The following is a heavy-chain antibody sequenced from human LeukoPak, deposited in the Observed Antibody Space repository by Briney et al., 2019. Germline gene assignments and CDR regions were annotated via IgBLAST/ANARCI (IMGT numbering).Heavy chain of an antibody. V-gene: IGHV3-66*01. CDR3: ARFIAAPYYFDY. D-gene: IGHD6-13*01. Sequence: PGGSLRLSCAASEFSVGSNYMTWVRQAPGKGLEWVSLIYSGGGTYYADSVKGRFTISRDNSKNTLYLQMNSLRAEDTAVYYCARFIAAPYYFDYWGRGTLVTVSS. J-gene: IGHJ4*02. CDR2: IYSGGGT. CDR1: EFSVGSNY.